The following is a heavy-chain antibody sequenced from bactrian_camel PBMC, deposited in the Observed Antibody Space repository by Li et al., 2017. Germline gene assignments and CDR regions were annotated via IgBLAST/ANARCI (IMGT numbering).Heavy chain of an antibody. V-gene: IGHV3S54*01. D-gene: IGHD1*01. CDR1: GYSYSYNC. Sequence: HVQLVESGGGSVQAGGSLRLSCVASGYSYSYNCMGWFRQAPGKEREGVATIYTGGGNTLYADSAKGRFTISQDNAKNTVYLQMNNLKPEDTAMYYCAAAWDKDINYLNYPDEYNYWGQGTQVTVS. CDR2: IYTGGGNT. J-gene: IGHJ4*01. CDR3: AAAWDKDINYLNYPDEYNY.